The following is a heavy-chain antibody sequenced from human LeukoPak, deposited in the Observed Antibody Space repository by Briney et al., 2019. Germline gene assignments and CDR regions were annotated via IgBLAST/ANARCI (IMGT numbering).Heavy chain of an antibody. D-gene: IGHD3-10*01. Sequence: GGSLRLSCAASGFTLSSYWMSWVRHAPGKGLECVANIKQDGSEQYYVDSVKGRFTISRDNAKNSLYLQMNSLRAEDTAVYYCARATRNTMVRGAPGYFDYWGQGTLVTVSS. V-gene: IGHV3-7*01. J-gene: IGHJ4*02. CDR3: ARATRNTMVRGAPGYFDY. CDR1: GFTLSSYW. CDR2: IKQDGSEQ.